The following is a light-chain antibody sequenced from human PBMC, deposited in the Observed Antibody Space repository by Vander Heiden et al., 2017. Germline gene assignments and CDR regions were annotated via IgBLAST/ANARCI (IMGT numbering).Light chain of an antibody. CDR2: GAS. V-gene: IGKV3-15*01. CDR1: QSVSSN. Sequence: EIVMTQSPATLSVSTGERATLSCRASQSVSSNLAWYQQKPGQAPRLLIYGASTRATGIPARFSGSGSGTEFTLTISSLQSEDFAVYYCQQYNNWPPRTFGPGTKVDIK. CDR3: QQYNNWPPRT. J-gene: IGKJ3*01.